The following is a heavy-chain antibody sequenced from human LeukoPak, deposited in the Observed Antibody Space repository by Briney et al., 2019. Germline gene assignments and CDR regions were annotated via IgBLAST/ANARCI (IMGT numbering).Heavy chain of an antibody. CDR1: XYX. D-gene: IGHD4-23*01. CDR3: AREGGNPTRGDAFDI. Sequence: XYXWGWMXXPXGXGLXXIXYIYPRCIPYYHPSLKRRVTISVDRSKNQFSLKLSSVTAADTAVYYCAREGGNPTRGDAFDIWGQGTMVTVSS. V-gene: IGHV4-30-2*01. J-gene: IGHJ3*02. CDR2: IYPRCIP.